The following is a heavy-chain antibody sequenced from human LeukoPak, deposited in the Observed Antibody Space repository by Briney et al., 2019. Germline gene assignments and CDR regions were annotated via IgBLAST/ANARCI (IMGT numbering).Heavy chain of an antibody. Sequence: GASLTLSCAASGFTFSSYSMKWVRQPPGKGLEWVSSINSTSSYIYYAYSVKGRFTISRDNAKNSLYLQMNSLRADDTAVYYCTRASSGWTVDLYYFDYWGQGTLVTVSS. D-gene: IGHD6-19*01. CDR2: INSTSSYI. V-gene: IGHV3-21*01. J-gene: IGHJ4*02. CDR1: GFTFSSYS. CDR3: TRASSGWTVDLYYFDY.